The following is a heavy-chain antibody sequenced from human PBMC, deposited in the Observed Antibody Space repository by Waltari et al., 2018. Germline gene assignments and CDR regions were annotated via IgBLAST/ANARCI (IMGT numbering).Heavy chain of an antibody. CDR1: GFTLGSYD. D-gene: IGHD7-27*01. CDR2: ISTSSNYI. CDR3: ARWDVWGYFFDY. V-gene: IGHV3-21*01. Sequence: EVQLVESGGGLVKPGGSRRLSCAASGFTLGSYDMNWVRKAPGKGLEWVSSISTSSNYIYYADSVKGRFTISRDNAKSSLYLQMNSLRAEDTAVYYCARWDVWGYFFDYWGQGTLVTVSS. J-gene: IGHJ4*02.